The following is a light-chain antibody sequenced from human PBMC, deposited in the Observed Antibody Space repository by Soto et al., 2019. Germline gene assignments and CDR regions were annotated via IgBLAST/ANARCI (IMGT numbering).Light chain of an antibody. CDR1: SSDVGGYNY. V-gene: IGLV2-8*01. Sequence: QSVLTQPPSASGSPGQSVAISCTGTSSDVGGYNYVSWYQQHPGKAPKLMIYEVNKRLSGVPDRFSGSKSGNTASLTVSGLQAEDEADYSCSSYAGSSNVFGTGTKVTV. CDR3: SSYAGSSNV. J-gene: IGLJ1*01. CDR2: EVN.